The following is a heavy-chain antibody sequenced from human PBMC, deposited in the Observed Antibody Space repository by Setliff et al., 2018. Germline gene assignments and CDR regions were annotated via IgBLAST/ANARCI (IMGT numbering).Heavy chain of an antibody. CDR1: GGSFSGYC. Sequence: SETLSLTCAVYGGSFSGYCWSWIRQPPGKGLEWIGEINHSGSTNYNPSLKSRVTISVDTSKNQFSLKLSSATAADTAVYYCARGRSNFWGYYFDYWGQGTLVTVSS. J-gene: IGHJ4*02. CDR3: ARGRSNFWGYYFDY. D-gene: IGHD3-3*01. V-gene: IGHV4-34*01. CDR2: INHSGST.